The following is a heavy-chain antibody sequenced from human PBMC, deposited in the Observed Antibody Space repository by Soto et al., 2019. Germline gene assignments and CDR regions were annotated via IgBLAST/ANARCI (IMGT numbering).Heavy chain of an antibody. Sequence: EVQLVESGGGLVQPGGSLRLSCAASGFTFSNYWMYWVRQAPGKGLEWVSRINCDGSVSSYADSVKGRLTISRDNVKNTLYLQMDSLRAEDTALYYCARGDCVGGTCYSLAGSFYYYMDVWGKGTTVTVFS. CDR2: INCDGSVS. D-gene: IGHD2-15*01. CDR1: GFTFSNYW. CDR3: ARGDCVGGTCYSLAGSFYYYMDV. V-gene: IGHV3-74*02. J-gene: IGHJ6*03.